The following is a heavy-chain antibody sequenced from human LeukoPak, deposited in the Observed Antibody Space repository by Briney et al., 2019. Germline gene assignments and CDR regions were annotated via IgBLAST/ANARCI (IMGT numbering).Heavy chain of an antibody. V-gene: IGHV1-18*01. J-gene: IGHJ5*02. CDR2: ISSYDGNT. Sequence: ASVKVSCKASGYTFTSHAISWMRQAPGQGLEWMGWISSYDGNTNYAQKFQGRVTMTTDTSTTTAYVELRSLRSDDTAVYYCARSMLRGIRDWFDPWGQGTLVTVSS. D-gene: IGHD3-10*01. CDR3: ARSMLRGIRDWFDP. CDR1: GYTFTSHA.